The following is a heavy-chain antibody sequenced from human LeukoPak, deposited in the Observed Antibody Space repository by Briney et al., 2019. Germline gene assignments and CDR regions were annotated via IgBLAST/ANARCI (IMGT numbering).Heavy chain of an antibody. J-gene: IGHJ3*02. CDR2: IYYSGST. D-gene: IGHD4-17*01. CDR3: ARDLTTIGAFDI. V-gene: IGHV4-39*07. Sequence: SETLSLTCTVSGGSISSSSYYWGWIRQPPGKGLEWIGSIYYSGSTYYNPSLKSRVSISVDTSKNQFSLKLSSVTAADTAVYYCARDLTTIGAFDIWGQGTMVTVSS. CDR1: GGSISSSSYY.